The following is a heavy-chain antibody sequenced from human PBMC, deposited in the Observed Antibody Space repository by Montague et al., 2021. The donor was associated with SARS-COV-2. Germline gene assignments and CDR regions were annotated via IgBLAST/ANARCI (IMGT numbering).Heavy chain of an antibody. CDR1: GFPFSGYE. CDR2: TSSSGSTI. Sequence: SLRLSCAASGFPFSGYEMNWVRQAPGKGLEWVSYTSSSGSTIYYADSVKGRFTISRDNAKNSLYLQMNSLRAEDTAVYYCAGVRARITIFGGGPGDYWGQGTLVTVSS. J-gene: IGHJ4*02. CDR3: AGVRARITIFGGGPGDY. V-gene: IGHV3-48*03. D-gene: IGHD3-3*01.